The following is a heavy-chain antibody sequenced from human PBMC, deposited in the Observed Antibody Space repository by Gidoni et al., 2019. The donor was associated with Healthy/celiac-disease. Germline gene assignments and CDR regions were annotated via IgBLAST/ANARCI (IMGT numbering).Heavy chain of an antibody. J-gene: IGHJ4*02. CDR1: GFTFSDYY. CDR3: ARGRAGYPNLPFDY. CDR2: ISSSSSYT. Sequence: QVQLVESGGGLVKLGGSLRLACAASGFTFSDYYMSWIRQAPGKGLEWVSYISSSSSYTNYADSVKGRFTISRDNAKNSLYLQMNSLRAEDTAVYYCARGRAGYPNLPFDYWGQGTLVTVSS. V-gene: IGHV3-11*06. D-gene: IGHD5-12*01.